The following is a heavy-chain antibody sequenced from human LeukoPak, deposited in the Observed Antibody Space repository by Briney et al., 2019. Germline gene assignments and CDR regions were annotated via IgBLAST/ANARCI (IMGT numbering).Heavy chain of an antibody. CDR3: ARDPCSSTSCHTQNFDY. CDR1: GGTFSSYA. J-gene: IGHJ4*02. CDR2: IIPILGIA. D-gene: IGHD2-2*01. V-gene: IGHV1-69*04. Sequence: SVKVSCKASGGTFSSYAISWVRQAPGQGLEWMGRIIPILGIANYAQKFQGRVTITADKSTSTAYMELSSLRSEDTAVYYCARDPCSSTSCHTQNFDYWGQGTLVTVSS.